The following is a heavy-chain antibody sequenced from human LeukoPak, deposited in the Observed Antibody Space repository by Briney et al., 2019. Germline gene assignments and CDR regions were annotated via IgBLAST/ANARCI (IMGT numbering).Heavy chain of an antibody. CDR2: SCTDGGT. D-gene: IGHD6-13*01. V-gene: IGHV3-23*01. CDR1: GFGFTITA. CDR3: AKKTPGTYPFDY. Sequence: GGSPRLSRAASGFGFTITAMNWVRRAPGKGLEWVSASCTDGGTYYANPAQSRFTISRDNSRNTLYLQMTSLRADDTAVYYCAKKTPGTYPFDYWGQGTLVTASP. J-gene: IGHJ4*02.